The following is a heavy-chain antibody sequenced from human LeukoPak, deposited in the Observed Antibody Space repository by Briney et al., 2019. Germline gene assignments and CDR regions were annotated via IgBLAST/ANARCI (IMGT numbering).Heavy chain of an antibody. J-gene: IGHJ5*01. CDR2: IYTRGST. CDR3: GGEDHYSNSSGYDDGGLDS. CDR1: GGSISSYY. V-gene: IGHV4-4*07. Sequence: KASETLSLTCTVSGGSISSYYWSWIRQPAGKGLEWIGRIYTRGSTNYNPSLKSRVTMTVDTSKNQFSLQLSSVTAADTTVYYCGGEDHYSNSSGYDDGGLDSWGQGTLVTVSS. D-gene: IGHD3-22*01.